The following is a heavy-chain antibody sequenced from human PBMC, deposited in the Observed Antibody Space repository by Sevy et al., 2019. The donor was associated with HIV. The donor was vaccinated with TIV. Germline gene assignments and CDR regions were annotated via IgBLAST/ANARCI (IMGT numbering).Heavy chain of an antibody. CDR2: IKQDGSEK. CDR1: GFTFSSYW. D-gene: IGHD6-19*01. V-gene: IGHV3-7*01. Sequence: GGSLRLSCAASGFTFSSYWMSWVRQAPGKGLEWVANIKQDGSEKYYVDSVKGRFTISIDNAKNSLYLQMNSLRAEDTAVYYCARDATDLLAVAGDLDYWGQGTLVTVSS. J-gene: IGHJ4*02. CDR3: ARDATDLLAVAGDLDY.